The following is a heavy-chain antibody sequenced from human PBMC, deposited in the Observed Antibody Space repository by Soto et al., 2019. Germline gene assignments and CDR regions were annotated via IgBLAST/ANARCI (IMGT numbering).Heavy chain of an antibody. V-gene: IGHV3-21*01. CDR3: AIGSSGWYLDY. J-gene: IGHJ4*02. Sequence: PGGSLRLSCAASGFTFSSYSMNWVRQAPGKGLEWVSSISSSSSYIYYAGSVKGRFTISRDNAKNSLYLQMNSLRAEDTAVYYCAIGSSGWYLDYWGQGTLVTVSS. CDR2: ISSSSSYI. D-gene: IGHD6-19*01. CDR1: GFTFSSYS.